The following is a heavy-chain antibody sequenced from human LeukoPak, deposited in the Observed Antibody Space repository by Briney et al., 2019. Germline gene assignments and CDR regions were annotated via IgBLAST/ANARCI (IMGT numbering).Heavy chain of an antibody. D-gene: IGHD6-19*01. Sequence: ASVKVSCKASGYTFTSYGISWARQAPGQGLEWMGWISAYNGNTNYAQNLQGRVTMTTDTSTSTAYMELRSLRSDDTAVYYCARNSSGWYDPNYFDYWGQGTLVTVSS. CDR2: ISAYNGNT. CDR3: ARNSSGWYDPNYFDY. V-gene: IGHV1-18*01. J-gene: IGHJ4*02. CDR1: GYTFTSYG.